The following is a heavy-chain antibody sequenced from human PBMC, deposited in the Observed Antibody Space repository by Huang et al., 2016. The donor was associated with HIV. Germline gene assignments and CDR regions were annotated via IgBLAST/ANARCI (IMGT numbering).Heavy chain of an antibody. CDR3: GRGGGGGSWQTPLVWLDP. D-gene: IGHD2-15*01. V-gene: IGHV7-4-1*04. CDR1: GYMLTSFT. CDR2: INTRTEKS. J-gene: IGHJ5*02. Sequence: QVRLVQSGSELKKPGASVKISCRTSGYMLTSFTIHWGLPATGQGREWIVWINTRTEKSASAPAFTGRFLLSVDTSINMAYLEINGLQSQDTAVYFCGRGGGGGSWQTPLVWLDPWGQGTLISVSS.